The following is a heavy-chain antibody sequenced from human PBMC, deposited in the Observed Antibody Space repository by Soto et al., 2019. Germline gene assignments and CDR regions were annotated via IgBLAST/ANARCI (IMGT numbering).Heavy chain of an antibody. CDR2: IYYSRST. CDR3: ARGWNYAYYYYYYMDV. D-gene: IGHD1-7*01. CDR1: GGTIISYY. V-gene: IGHV4-59*01. J-gene: IGHJ6*03. Sequence: SETLSHTSSVSGGTIISYYWSWIRQTPGKRLEWIGYIYYSRSTNYNSSLKSRVTISVDTSKNQFSLKLSSVTAADTAVFYCARGWNYAYYYYYYMDVWGKGTTVTVSS.